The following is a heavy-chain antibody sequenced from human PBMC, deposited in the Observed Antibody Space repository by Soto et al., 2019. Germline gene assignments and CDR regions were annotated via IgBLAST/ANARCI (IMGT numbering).Heavy chain of an antibody. V-gene: IGHV1-2*04. CDR2: INPNSGGT. Sequence: ASVKVSCKASGYTFTGYYMHWVRQAPGQGLEWMGWINPNSGGTNYAQKFQGWVTMTRDTSISTAYMELSRLRSDDTAVYYCARGGAQVFFYYYMDVWGKGTTVTVPS. CDR1: GYTFTGYY. D-gene: IGHD3-16*01. J-gene: IGHJ6*03. CDR3: ARGGAQVFFYYYMDV.